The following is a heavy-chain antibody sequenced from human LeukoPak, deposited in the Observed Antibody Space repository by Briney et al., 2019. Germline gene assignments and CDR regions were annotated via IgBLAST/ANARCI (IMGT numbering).Heavy chain of an antibody. D-gene: IGHD3-22*01. Sequence: ASVKVSCKASGYTFTGYYMHWVRQAPGQGLEWMGRINPNSGGTNYAQKFQARVTMTRDTSMSTAYMELSRLRSDDTAVYYCARDYYDSSGYYNYWGQGTLVTVSS. CDR2: INPNSGGT. CDR3: ARDYYDSSGYYNY. V-gene: IGHV1-2*06. J-gene: IGHJ4*02. CDR1: GYTFTGYY.